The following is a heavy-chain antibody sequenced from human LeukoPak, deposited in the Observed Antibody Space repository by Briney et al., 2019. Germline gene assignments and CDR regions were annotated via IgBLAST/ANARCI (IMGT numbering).Heavy chain of an antibody. V-gene: IGHV1-69*13. CDR3: ARGHTRTTVTTL. J-gene: IGHJ4*02. CDR2: IIPIFGTA. Sequence: SVKVSCKASGYTFTNYTLNWVRQAPGQGLEWMGGIIPIFGTANYAQKFQGRVTITADESTSTAYMELSSLRSEDTAVYYCARGHTRTTVTTLWGQGTLVTVSS. D-gene: IGHD4-17*01. CDR1: GYTFTNYT.